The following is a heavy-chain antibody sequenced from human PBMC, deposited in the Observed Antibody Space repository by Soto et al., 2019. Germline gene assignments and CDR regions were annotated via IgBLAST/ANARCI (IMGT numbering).Heavy chain of an antibody. Sequence: PSETLSLTCTVSGGSISGSSYFWDWIRQPPGKGLEWIGNVFYTGTTYYKPSLKSRVTISVDTSKNQFSLKLSSVTAADTAVYYCARPIVATTNWFDPWGQGTLVTVSS. CDR2: VFYTGTT. CDR3: ARPIVATTNWFDP. J-gene: IGHJ5*02. D-gene: IGHD5-12*01. CDR1: GGSISGSSYF. V-gene: IGHV4-39*01.